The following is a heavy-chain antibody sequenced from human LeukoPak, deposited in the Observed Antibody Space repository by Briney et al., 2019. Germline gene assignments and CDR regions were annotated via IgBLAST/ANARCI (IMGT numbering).Heavy chain of an antibody. Sequence: GGSLRLSCAASGFPFSDYYMNWVRQAPGKGLEWVAGISYDGSKKYYADSVRGRFTISRDNSKNTLHLQMSSLRAEDTAVYFCARGSSSNEFWPYGMDVWGQGTTVTVSS. J-gene: IGHJ6*02. D-gene: IGHD3-3*01. CDR3: ARGSSSNEFWPYGMDV. V-gene: IGHV3-30*03. CDR2: ISYDGSKK. CDR1: GFPFSDYY.